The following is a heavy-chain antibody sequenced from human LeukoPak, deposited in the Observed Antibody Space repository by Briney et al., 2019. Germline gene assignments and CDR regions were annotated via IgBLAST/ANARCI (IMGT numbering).Heavy chain of an antibody. CDR2: ISSSSSTI. CDR3: ARVLKGGAPYYYYYGMDV. Sequence: GGSLRLSCAASGFTFSSYSMNWVRQAPGKGLEWVSYISSSSSTIYYADSVKGRFTISRDNAKNSLYLQMNSLRDEDTVVYYCARVLKGGAPYYYYYGMDVWGQGTTVTVSS. J-gene: IGHJ6*02. CDR1: GFTFSSYS. V-gene: IGHV3-48*02. D-gene: IGHD3-16*01.